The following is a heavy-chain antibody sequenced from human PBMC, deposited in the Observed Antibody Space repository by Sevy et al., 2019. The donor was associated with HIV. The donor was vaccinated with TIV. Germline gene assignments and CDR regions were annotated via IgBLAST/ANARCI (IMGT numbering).Heavy chain of an antibody. CDR2: ISGISNYI. CDR3: ARNNCSITSGYMGDVFDI. CDR1: GFTFSSYS. J-gene: IGHJ3*02. V-gene: IGHV3-21*01. Sequence: GGSLRLSCAASGFTFSSYSMNWVRQAPGKGLEWVSSISGISNYIYYADSMKGRFTVSRDNARNSLYLQMNSLRAEDTAVYYCARNNCSITSGYMGDVFDIWGQGTMVTVSS. D-gene: IGHD2-2*02.